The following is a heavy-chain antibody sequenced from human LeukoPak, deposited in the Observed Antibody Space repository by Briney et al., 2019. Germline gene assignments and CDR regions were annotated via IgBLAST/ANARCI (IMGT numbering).Heavy chain of an antibody. J-gene: IGHJ4*02. CDR2: IYPGDSDT. V-gene: IGHV5-51*01. D-gene: IGHD3-9*01. CDR3: ARFRNRRYFDWLLAH. CDR1: GYSFTSYW. Sequence: GESLKISCKGSGYSFTSYWIGWVRQMPGKGLEWMGIIYPGDSDTRYSPSFQGQVTISADKSISTAYLQWSSLKASDTAMYYCARFRNRRYFDWLLAHWGQGTLVTVSS.